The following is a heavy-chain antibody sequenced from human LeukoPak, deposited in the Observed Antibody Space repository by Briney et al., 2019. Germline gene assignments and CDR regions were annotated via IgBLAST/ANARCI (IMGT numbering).Heavy chain of an antibody. CDR3: AKDKGADY. CDR1: GFTFSSYG. V-gene: IGHV3-30*18. Sequence: GGSLRLSCAASGFTFSSYGMHWVRQAPDKGLEWVAVISYDGSNKYYADSVKGRFTISRDNSKNTLYLQMNSLRAEDTAVYYCAKDKGADYWGQGTLVTVSS. CDR2: ISYDGSNK. J-gene: IGHJ4*02. D-gene: IGHD4/OR15-4a*01.